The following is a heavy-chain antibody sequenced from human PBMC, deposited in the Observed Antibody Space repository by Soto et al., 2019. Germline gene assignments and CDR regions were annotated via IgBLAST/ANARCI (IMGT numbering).Heavy chain of an antibody. CDR2: IYRSGST. CDR3: ARTLDYGHMDV. J-gene: IGHJ6*03. CDR1: GDSVTSHY. Sequence: SETLSLTCSFSGDSVTSHYSTWIRRPPGRGLEWIGYIYRSGSTKYNPSLKSRLTISVDTSKNQFSLKLSSVTAVDTAVYYCARTLDYGHMDVWGKGTTVTVSS. D-gene: IGHD3-16*01. V-gene: IGHV4-4*09.